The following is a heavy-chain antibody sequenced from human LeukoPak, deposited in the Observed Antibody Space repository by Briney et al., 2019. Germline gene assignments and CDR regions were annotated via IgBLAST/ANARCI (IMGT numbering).Heavy chain of an antibody. Sequence: ASVKVSCKASGYTFTSYGISWVRQAPGQGLEWMGWISAYNGNTNYAQKLQGRVTMTTDTSTSTAYMELRSLRSDDTAVYYCARAGGHYYDSGSPNTEFDYWGQGTLVTVSS. J-gene: IGHJ4*02. V-gene: IGHV1-18*01. CDR3: ARAGGHYYDSGSPNTEFDY. CDR2: ISAYNGNT. D-gene: IGHD3-10*01. CDR1: GYTFTSYG.